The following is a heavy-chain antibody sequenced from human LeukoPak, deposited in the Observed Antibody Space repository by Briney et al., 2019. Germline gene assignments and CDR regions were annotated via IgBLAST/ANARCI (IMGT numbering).Heavy chain of an antibody. CDR2: INHSGST. CDR3: ARGLRYFDWSPFDY. D-gene: IGHD3-9*01. V-gene: IGHV4-34*01. J-gene: IGHJ4*02. Sequence: PSETLSLTCAVYGGSFSGYYWSWIRQPPGKGLEWIGEINHSGSTNYNPSLKSRVTISVDTSKNQFSLKLSSVTAADTAVYYCARGLRYFDWSPFDYWGQGTLVTVSS. CDR1: GGSFSGYY.